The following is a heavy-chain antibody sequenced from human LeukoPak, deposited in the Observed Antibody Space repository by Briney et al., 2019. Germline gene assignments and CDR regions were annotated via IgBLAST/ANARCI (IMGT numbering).Heavy chain of an antibody. CDR2: IIPIFGTA. Sequence: GASVKVSCKASGGTISSYAISWERQAPGQGLEWMGGIIPIFGTANYAQKFQGRVTITADKSTSTAYMELSSLRSEDTAVYYCAVRYCSSTSCYSNDAFDIWGQGTMVTVSS. V-gene: IGHV1-69*06. J-gene: IGHJ3*02. CDR1: GGTISSYA. D-gene: IGHD2-2*01. CDR3: AVRYCSSTSCYSNDAFDI.